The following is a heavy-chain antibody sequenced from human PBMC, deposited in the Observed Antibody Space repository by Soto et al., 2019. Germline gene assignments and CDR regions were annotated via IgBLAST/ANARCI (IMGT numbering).Heavy chain of an antibody. D-gene: IGHD3-22*01. V-gene: IGHV3-48*03. CDR3: ARWEVVTGLDY. CDR2: ISSSGDTT. Sequence: PGGSLRLSCAASGFTFSTSEMSWVRQAPGKGLEWISHISSSGDTTYYADSVKGRFTISRDNANHSLLLQMNSLTVADTAVYYCARWEVVTGLDYWGQGTLVTVSS. J-gene: IGHJ4*02. CDR1: GFTFSTSE.